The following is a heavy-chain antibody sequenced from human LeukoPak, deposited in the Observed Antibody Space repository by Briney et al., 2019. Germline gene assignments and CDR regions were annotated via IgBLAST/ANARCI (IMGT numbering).Heavy chain of an antibody. CDR1: GYTFTGYY. CDR3: ARQMYSSSSPDY. Sequence: ASVKVSCKASGYTFTGYYMHWVRQAPGQGLEWMGWINPNSGGTNYAQKFQGRVTVTRDTSISTAYMELSRLRSDDTAVYYCARQMYSSSSPDYWGQGTLVTVSS. D-gene: IGHD6-6*01. J-gene: IGHJ4*02. V-gene: IGHV1-2*02. CDR2: INPNSGGT.